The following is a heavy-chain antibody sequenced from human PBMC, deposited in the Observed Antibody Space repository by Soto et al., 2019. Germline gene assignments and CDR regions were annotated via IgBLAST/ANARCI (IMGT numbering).Heavy chain of an antibody. J-gene: IGHJ4*02. D-gene: IGHD3-10*01. CDR3: AREGWLGELLY. V-gene: IGHV1-18*01. CDR2: ISGYNGNA. CDR1: GYTFSSYG. Sequence: VQLVQSGNVVQKPGSSVKVSCKTSGYTFSSYGIIWVRQAPGQGLEWMGWISGYNGNADYAQRFRGRVNVTTDTSTTTVFMELRDLRSDDTALYFCAREGWLGELLYWGQGSLVTVS.